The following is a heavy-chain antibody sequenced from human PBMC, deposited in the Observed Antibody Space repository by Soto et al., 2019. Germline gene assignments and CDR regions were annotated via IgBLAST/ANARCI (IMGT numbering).Heavy chain of an antibody. J-gene: IGHJ4*02. CDR1: GFTFTTYA. CDR2: ISNDGRGK. V-gene: IGHV3-30*04. CDR3: ARDQCFGGGRSCYYFDF. D-gene: IGHD2-15*01. Sequence: PVGSLRLSCAASGFTFTTYAIHWVRQAPGKGLEWVAVISNDGRGKYYADSVKGRFTISRDNSKNTLYLQMNSLRSGDTAVYYCARDQCFGGGRSCYYFDFWGQGTLVTVSS.